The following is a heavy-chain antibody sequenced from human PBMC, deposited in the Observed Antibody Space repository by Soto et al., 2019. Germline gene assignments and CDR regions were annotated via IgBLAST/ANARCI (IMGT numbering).Heavy chain of an antibody. V-gene: IGHV1-69*13. D-gene: IGHD5-12*01. J-gene: IGHJ4*02. CDR1: GGTFSSYA. Sequence: GATVKVSCKASGGTFSSYAISWVRQAPGQGLEWMGGIIPIFGTANYAQKFQGRVTITADESTSTAYMELSSLRSEDTAVYYFSKSDGYNFTLDYCGQGSLVTVSS. CDR3: SKSDGYNFTLDY. CDR2: IIPIFGTA.